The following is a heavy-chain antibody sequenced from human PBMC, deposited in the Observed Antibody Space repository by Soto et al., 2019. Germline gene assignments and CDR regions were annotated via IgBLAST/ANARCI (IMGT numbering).Heavy chain of an antibody. CDR2: IYYSGST. J-gene: IGHJ4*02. CDR3: ARATFGSGSYSFDD. D-gene: IGHD3-10*01. CDR1: GGSISGGGYY. Sequence: SETLSLTCTVSGGSISGGGYYWSWIRQHPGKGLEWIGYIYYSGSTYYNPSLKSRVTKSVDTSKNQFSLKLSSVTAADTAVYYCARATFGSGSYSFDDWGQGTLVTVSS. V-gene: IGHV4-31*03.